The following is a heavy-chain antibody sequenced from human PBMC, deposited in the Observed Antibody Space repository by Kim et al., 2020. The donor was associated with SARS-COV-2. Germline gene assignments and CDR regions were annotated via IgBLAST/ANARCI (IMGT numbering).Heavy chain of an antibody. D-gene: IGHD1-26*01. CDR2: INHSGST. Sequence: SETLSLTCAVYGGSFSGYYWSWIRQPPGKGLEWIGEINHSGSTNYNPSLKSRVTISVDTSKNQFSLKLSSVTAADTAVYYCARGPYSGSYHTPGAYYFDYWGQGTLVTVSS. J-gene: IGHJ4*02. CDR3: ARGPYSGSYHTPGAYYFDY. CDR1: GGSFSGYY. V-gene: IGHV4-34*01.